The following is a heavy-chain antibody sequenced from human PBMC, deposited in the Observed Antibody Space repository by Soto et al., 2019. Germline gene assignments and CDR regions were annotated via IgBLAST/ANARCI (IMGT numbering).Heavy chain of an antibody. CDR2: IRPDGSET. CDR3: AGWGGHDYKY. J-gene: IGHJ4*02. Sequence: EVQLVQSGGGLVQPGGSLRLSCVASRFTFTDFYMNWVRQAPGKGLEWVANIRPDGSETNYVESVKGRFTTSRDNAKNSLFLQMNSLRADDTAVYYCAGWGGHDYKYWGQGILVTVSP. CDR1: RFTFTDFY. D-gene: IGHD4-4*01. V-gene: IGHV3-7*03.